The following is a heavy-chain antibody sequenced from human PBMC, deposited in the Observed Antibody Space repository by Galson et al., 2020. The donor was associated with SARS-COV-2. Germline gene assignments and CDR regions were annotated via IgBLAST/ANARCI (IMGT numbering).Heavy chain of an antibody. Sequence: SETLSLTCAVYGGSFSGYYWSWIRQPPGKGLEWIGEINYSGSTNYNPSLKSRVTISVDTSKNQFSLRLSSVTAADTAVYYCARGPPVIVVVPAANTFDYWGQGTLVTVSS. CDR1: GGSFSGYY. J-gene: IGHJ4*02. CDR3: ARGPPVIVVVPAANTFDY. D-gene: IGHD2-2*01. V-gene: IGHV4-34*01. CDR2: INYSGST.